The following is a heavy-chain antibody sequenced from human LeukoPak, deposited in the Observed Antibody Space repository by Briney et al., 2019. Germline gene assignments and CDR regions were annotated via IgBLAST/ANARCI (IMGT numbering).Heavy chain of an antibody. Sequence: GGSLRLSCAASGNYWMHWVRQAPGKGLVWVSHINSDGSWTSYADSVKGRFTISRDTASNTMHLEMNNLRTEDTAVYYCMRDYMGWFDPWGQGTLVTVSS. D-gene: IGHD3-10*01. CDR3: MRDYMGWFDP. CDR2: INSDGSWT. V-gene: IGHV3-74*01. J-gene: IGHJ5*02. CDR1: GNYW.